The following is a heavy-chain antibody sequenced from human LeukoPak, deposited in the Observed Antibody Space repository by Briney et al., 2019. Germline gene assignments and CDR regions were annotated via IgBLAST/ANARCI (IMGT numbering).Heavy chain of an antibody. V-gene: IGHV1-3*01. J-gene: IGHJ3*02. D-gene: IGHD3-10*01. Sequence: ASVKVSCKASGYTFTNYAIHWVRQAPGQRLEWMGWINVGNGNTKYSQKLQGRVTITRDTSASTAYMELSSLRSEDTAVYYCASGQDYYGSGRGDGFDIWGQGTMVTVSS. CDR1: GYTFTNYA. CDR3: ASGQDYYGSGRGDGFDI. CDR2: INVGNGNT.